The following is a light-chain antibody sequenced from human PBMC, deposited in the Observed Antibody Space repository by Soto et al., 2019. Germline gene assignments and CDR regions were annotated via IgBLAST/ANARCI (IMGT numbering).Light chain of an antibody. CDR3: CSYAGSRDVV. V-gene: IGLV2-23*01. Sequence: QSALTQPASVSGSPGQSITISCTGTSSDVGSYKLVSWYQQHPGKAPKLMIYEGSKRPSGVSNRFSGSKSGNTASLTISGLQAEDEADYYCCSYAGSRDVVFGGGTKLTVL. J-gene: IGLJ2*01. CDR1: SSDVGSYKL. CDR2: EGS.